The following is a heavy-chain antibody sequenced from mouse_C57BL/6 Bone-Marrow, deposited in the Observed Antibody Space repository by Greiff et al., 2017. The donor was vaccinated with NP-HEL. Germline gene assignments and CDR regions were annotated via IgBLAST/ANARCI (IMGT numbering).Heavy chain of an antibody. CDR1: GYTFTSYW. V-gene: IGHV1-55*01. D-gene: IGHD2-3*01. J-gene: IGHJ2*01. Sequence: QVQLQQPGAELVKPGASVKMSCKASGYTFTSYWITWVKQRPGQGLEWIGDIYPGSGSPNYNEKFKSKATLTVDTSSSTAYMQLSSLTSEDSAVYYCARDPDGYFSYYFDYWGQGTTLTVSS. CDR2: IYPGSGSP. CDR3: ARDPDGYFSYYFDY.